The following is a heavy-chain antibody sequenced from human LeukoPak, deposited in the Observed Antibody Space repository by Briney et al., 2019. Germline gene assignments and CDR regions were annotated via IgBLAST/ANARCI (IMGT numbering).Heavy chain of an antibody. D-gene: IGHD3-10*02. CDR2: INNDGSTT. J-gene: IGHJ6*04. V-gene: IGHV3-74*01. Sequence: TGGSLRLSCAASGFTFSNYWMHWVRQTPGKGLVWVSRINNDGSTTSYADSVKGRFTISRDNAKNTLYLQMNSLRAEDTAVYYCAELGITMIGGVWGKGTTVTISS. CDR3: AELGITMIGGV. CDR1: GFTFSNYW.